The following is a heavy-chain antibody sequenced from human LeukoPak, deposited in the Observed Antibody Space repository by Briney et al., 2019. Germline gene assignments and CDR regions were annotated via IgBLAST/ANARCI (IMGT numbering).Heavy chain of an antibody. CDR3: ARTLPWDAFDI. J-gene: IGHJ3*02. Sequence: ASVKVSCKASGYTFTSYYMHSVRQAPGQGLERMGIINPSGGSTSYAQKFQGRVTMTRDTSTSTVYMELSSLRSEDTAVYYCARTLPWDAFDIWGQGTMVTVSS. CDR2: INPSGGST. CDR1: GYTFTSYY. V-gene: IGHV1-46*01.